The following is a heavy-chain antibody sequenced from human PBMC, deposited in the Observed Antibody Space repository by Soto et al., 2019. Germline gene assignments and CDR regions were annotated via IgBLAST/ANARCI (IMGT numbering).Heavy chain of an antibody. J-gene: IGHJ6*02. CDR2: IDPSDSYT. D-gene: IGHD2-21*02. Sequence: PGDSLKISCNGSGYSFTSYWVSWVRQMPGKGLEWMGRIDPSDSYTNYSPSFQGHVTISADKSISTAYLQWSSLKASDTAMYYCARHSVLAYCGGDCSPPYYYYGMDIWGQGTTVTVSS. CDR1: GYSFTSYW. CDR3: ARHSVLAYCGGDCSPPYYYYGMDI. V-gene: IGHV5-10-1*01.